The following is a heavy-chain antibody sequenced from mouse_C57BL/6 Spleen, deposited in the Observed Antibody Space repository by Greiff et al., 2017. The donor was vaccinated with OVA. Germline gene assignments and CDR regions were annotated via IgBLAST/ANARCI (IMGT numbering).Heavy chain of an antibody. Sequence: EVQLVESGGGLVQPGGSLSLSCAASGFTFTDYYMSWVRQPPGKALEWLGFIRNKANGYTTEYSASVKGRFTISRDNSQSILYLQMNALRAEDSATYYCARSSYYSNYVFDYWGQGTTLTVSS. J-gene: IGHJ2*01. CDR3: ARSSYYSNYVFDY. CDR1: GFTFTDYY. CDR2: IRNKANGYTT. D-gene: IGHD2-5*01. V-gene: IGHV7-3*01.